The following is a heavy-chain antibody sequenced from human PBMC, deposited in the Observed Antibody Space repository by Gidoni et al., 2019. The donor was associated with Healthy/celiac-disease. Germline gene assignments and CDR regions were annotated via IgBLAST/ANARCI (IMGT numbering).Heavy chain of an antibody. J-gene: IGHJ4*02. CDR1: GFTVSSNY. V-gene: IGHV3-53*04. Sequence: EVQLVESGGGLVQPGGSLRLSCAASGFTVSSNYMSWVRQAPGKGLEWVSVIYSGGSTYYADSVKGRFTISRHNSKNTLYLQMNSLRAEDTAVYYCARGRRNYDILTGYSVGYYFDYWGQGTLVTVSS. CDR3: ARGRRNYDILTGYSVGYYFDY. CDR2: IYSGGST. D-gene: IGHD3-9*01.